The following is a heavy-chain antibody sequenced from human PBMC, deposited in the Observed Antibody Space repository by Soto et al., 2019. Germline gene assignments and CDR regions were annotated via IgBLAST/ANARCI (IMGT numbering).Heavy chain of an antibody. J-gene: IGHJ4*02. CDR1: GFTFSSYA. D-gene: IGHD2-2*01. CDR3: ARASRVVVPAATLGY. V-gene: IGHV3-30-3*01. CDR2: ISYDGSNK. Sequence: QVQLVESGGGVVQPGRSLRLSCAASGFTFSSYAMHWVRQAPGKGLEWVAVISYDGSNKYYADSVKGRFTISRDNSKNTLYLQMNSLRAEDTAVYYCARASRVVVPAATLGYWGQGTLVTFSS.